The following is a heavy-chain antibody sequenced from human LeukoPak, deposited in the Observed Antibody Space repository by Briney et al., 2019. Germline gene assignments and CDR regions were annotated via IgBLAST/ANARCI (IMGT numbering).Heavy chain of an antibody. V-gene: IGHV4-4*02. CDR2: IYPSGTT. CDR3: ARAYSSSWYFNWFDP. J-gene: IGHJ5*02. Sequence: SETLSLTCAVSGGSISSSNWWSWVRQPPGKGLEWIGEIYPSGTTYYNPSLKTRVTISVDTSKNQFSLKLSFVTAADTAVYFCARAYSSSWYFNWFDPWGQGTLVTVSS. CDR1: GGSISSSNW. D-gene: IGHD6-13*01.